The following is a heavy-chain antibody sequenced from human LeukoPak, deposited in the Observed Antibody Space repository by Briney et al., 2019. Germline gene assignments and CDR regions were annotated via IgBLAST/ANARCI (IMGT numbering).Heavy chain of an antibody. CDR2: ISYDGSNK. J-gene: IGHJ4*02. Sequence: PGRSLRLSCAASGFTFSSYAMHWVRQAPGKGLEWVAVISYDGSNKYYADSVKGRFTISRDNSKNTLYLQMNSLRAEDTAVYYCASGYRIQLWYYLDYWGQGTLVTVSS. CDR3: ASGYRIQLWYYLDY. CDR1: GFTFSSYA. V-gene: IGHV3-30-3*01. D-gene: IGHD5-18*01.